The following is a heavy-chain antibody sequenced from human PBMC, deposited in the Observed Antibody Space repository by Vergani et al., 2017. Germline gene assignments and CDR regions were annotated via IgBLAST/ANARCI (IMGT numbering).Heavy chain of an antibody. Sequence: QVQLVQSGAEVKKPGSSVKVSCKASGGTFSSYAISWVRQAPGQGLEWMGRIIPILGIANYAQKFQGRVTITADKSTSTAYMELSSLRSEDTAVYYCARGITMVRESPPYYFDDWGQGTLVTVSS. J-gene: IGHJ4*02. D-gene: IGHD3-10*01. V-gene: IGHV1-69*04. CDR3: ARGITMVRESPPYYFDD. CDR1: GGTFSSYA. CDR2: IIPILGIA.